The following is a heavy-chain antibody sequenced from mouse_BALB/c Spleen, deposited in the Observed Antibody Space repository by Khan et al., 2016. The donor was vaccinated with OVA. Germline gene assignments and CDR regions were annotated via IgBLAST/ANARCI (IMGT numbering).Heavy chain of an antibody. V-gene: IGHV14-3*02. CDR1: GFNIKDTY. CDR3: ATRYGSPFAF. Sequence: VQLQQSGAELVKPGASVKLSCSASGFNIKDTYIHWMKQRPEQGLEWIGRIDPPNDDSKYGPKFQAKATLTVDTSSNTAYLQLSSLTSEDTAVYYCATRYGSPFAFWGQGTLVSVSA. J-gene: IGHJ3*01. CDR2: IDPPNDDS. D-gene: IGHD2-1*01.